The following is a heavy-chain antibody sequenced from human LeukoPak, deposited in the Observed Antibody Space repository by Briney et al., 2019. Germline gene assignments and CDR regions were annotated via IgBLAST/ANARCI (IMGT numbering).Heavy chain of an antibody. Sequence: ASVKVSCKASGYTFTSYDINWVRQATGQGLEWMGWMNPNSGNTSYAQKFQGRVTMTRNTSISTAYMELSSLRSEDTAVYYCARTMVRGVIIKRVWFDPWGQGTLVTVSS. CDR2: MNPNSGNT. CDR3: ARTMVRGVIIKRVWFDP. D-gene: IGHD3-10*01. J-gene: IGHJ5*02. CDR1: GYTFTSYD. V-gene: IGHV1-8*01.